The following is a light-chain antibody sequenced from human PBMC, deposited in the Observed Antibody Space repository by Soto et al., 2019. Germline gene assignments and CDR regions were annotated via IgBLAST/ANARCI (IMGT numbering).Light chain of an antibody. CDR3: SSYTTRSAEA. CDR1: SSDVGAYDF. J-gene: IGLJ1*01. Sequence: QSVLPQPASVSGSPGQSIAMSCTGTSSDVGAYDFVSWYQQHPGKAPKLLIYDVNNRPSGISSRFSGSKSGNTASLTISGLQAEDEAEYYCSSYTTRSAEAFGTGTKVTVL. CDR2: DVN. V-gene: IGLV2-14*03.